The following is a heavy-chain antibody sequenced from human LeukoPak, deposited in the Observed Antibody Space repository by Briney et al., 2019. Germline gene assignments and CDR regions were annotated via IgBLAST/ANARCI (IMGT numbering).Heavy chain of an antibody. CDR1: GGSISSSNW. J-gene: IGHJ5*02. CDR3: ARDAAGRELQRNWFDP. CDR2: IYHSGST. D-gene: IGHD1-26*01. V-gene: IGHV4-4*02. Sequence: SGTLSLTCAVSGGSISSSNWWSWVRQPPGKGLEWIGEIYHSGSTNYNPSLKSRVTISVDKSKNQFSLKLSSVTAADTAVYYCARDAAGRELQRNWFDPWGQGTLVTVSS.